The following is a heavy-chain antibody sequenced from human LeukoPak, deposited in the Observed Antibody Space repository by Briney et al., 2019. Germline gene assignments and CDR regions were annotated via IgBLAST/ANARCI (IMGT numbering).Heavy chain of an antibody. CDR1: GFTFSSYS. J-gene: IGHJ4*02. CDR2: ISSSSSYI. D-gene: IGHD3-3*01. V-gene: IGHV3-21*01. CDR3: ARGGSYYDFWSGYCNY. Sequence: PGGSLRLSCAASGFTFSSYSMNWVRQAPGKGLEWVSSISSSSSYIYYADSVKGRFTISRDNAKNSLYLQMNSLRAEDTAVYYCARGGSYYDFWSGYCNYWGQGTLVTVSS.